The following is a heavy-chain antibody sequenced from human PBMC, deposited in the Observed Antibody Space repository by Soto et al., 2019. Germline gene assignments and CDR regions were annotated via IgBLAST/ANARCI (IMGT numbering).Heavy chain of an antibody. CDR2: IWYDGSNK. CDR3: ARDPGEVVLRFTFDP. D-gene: IGHD3-3*01. J-gene: IGHJ5*02. V-gene: IGHV3-33*01. Sequence: QVQLVESGGGVVQPGRSLRLSCAASGFTFSSYGMHWVRQAPGKGLEWVAVIWYDGSNKYYADSVKGRFTISRDNSKNTLYLQMNSLRAEDTAVYYCARDPGEVVLRFTFDPWGQGTLVTVSS. CDR1: GFTFSSYG.